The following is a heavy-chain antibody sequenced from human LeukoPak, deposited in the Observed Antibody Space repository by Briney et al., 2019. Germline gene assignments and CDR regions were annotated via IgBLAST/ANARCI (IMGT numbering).Heavy chain of an antibody. D-gene: IGHD6-13*01. CDR2: IYHSGST. CDR1: GGSFSGYY. V-gene: IGHV4-34*01. J-gene: IGHJ1*01. CDR3: ARLNSSSWYIHD. Sequence: SETLSLTCAVYGGSFSGYYWSWIRQPPGKGLEWIGSIYHSGSTYYNPSLKSRVTISVDTSKNQFSLKLSSVTAADTAVYYCARLNSSSWYIHDWGQGTLVTVSS.